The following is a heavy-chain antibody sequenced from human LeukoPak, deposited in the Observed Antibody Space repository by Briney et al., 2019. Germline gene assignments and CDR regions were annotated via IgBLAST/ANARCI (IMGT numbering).Heavy chain of an antibody. D-gene: IGHD3-22*01. J-gene: IGHJ4*02. V-gene: IGHV3-30*18. CDR1: GFTFSSYG. CDR2: ISYDGSNK. Sequence: PGGSLRLSCAASGFTFSSYGMHWVRQAPGKGLEWVAVISYDGSNKYYADSVKGRFTISRDNSKNTLYLQMNSLRAEDTAVYYCAKARYDSSGYYFDYWGQGTLVTVSS. CDR3: AKARYDSSGYYFDY.